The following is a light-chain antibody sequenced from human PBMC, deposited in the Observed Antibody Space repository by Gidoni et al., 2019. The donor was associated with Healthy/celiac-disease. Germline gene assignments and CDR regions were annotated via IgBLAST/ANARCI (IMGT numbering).Light chain of an antibody. V-gene: IGKV3-15*01. Sequence: EIVMTHSPATLSVSPGERATLSCRASQSVSSNLAWYQQKPGQAPRLLIYGASTRATGIPARFSGSGSGTEFSLTINSLQSEDSAVYYCQQYNNWPLYTFGQGTKLEIK. CDR3: QQYNNWPLYT. CDR2: GAS. J-gene: IGKJ2*01. CDR1: QSVSSN.